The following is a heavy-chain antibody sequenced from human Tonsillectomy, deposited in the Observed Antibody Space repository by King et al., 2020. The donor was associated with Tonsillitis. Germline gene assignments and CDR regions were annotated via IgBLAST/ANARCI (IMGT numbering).Heavy chain of an antibody. J-gene: IGHJ6*02. Sequence: VQLVESGGGVVQPGRSLRLSCAASGFTFSSYTMHWVRQAPGKGLEWVAVISYDGSNKYYADSVKGRFTISRDNSKNTLYVQMNSLRPEDTAVYYCARGGTSPVLSPGGLNYYYYGMDVWGQGTTVTVSS. CDR3: ARGGTSPVLSPGGLNYYYYGMDV. CDR2: ISYDGSNK. V-gene: IGHV3-30-3*01. D-gene: IGHD4/OR15-4a*01. CDR1: GFTFSSYT.